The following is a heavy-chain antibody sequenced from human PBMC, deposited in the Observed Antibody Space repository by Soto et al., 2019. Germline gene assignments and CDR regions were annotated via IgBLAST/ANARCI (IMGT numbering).Heavy chain of an antibody. V-gene: IGHV3-30*18. Sequence: QVQLVESGGGVVQPGRSLRLSCAASGFTFSSYGMHWVRQAPGKGLEWVAVISYDGSNKYYADSVKGRFTISRDNSKNTLYLQMNSLRAEDTAVYYCAKESSQKDIASAGLDYWGQGTLVTVSS. CDR1: GFTFSSYG. CDR2: ISYDGSNK. D-gene: IGHD6-13*01. CDR3: AKESSQKDIASAGLDY. J-gene: IGHJ4*02.